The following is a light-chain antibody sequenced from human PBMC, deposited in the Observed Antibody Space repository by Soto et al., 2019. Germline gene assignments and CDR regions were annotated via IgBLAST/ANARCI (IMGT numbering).Light chain of an antibody. CDR3: CSYAGSSTLL. CDR2: DVS. CDR1: DSDVGNYNL. V-gene: IGLV2-23*02. Sequence: QSALTQPASVSGSPGQSITISCTGTDSDVGNYNLVSWYQQHPGKAPKLMIYDVSERPSGVSNRFSGSKSGSTASLTISGLQTEDEADYYCCSYAGSSTLLFGGGTQLTVL. J-gene: IGLJ2*01.